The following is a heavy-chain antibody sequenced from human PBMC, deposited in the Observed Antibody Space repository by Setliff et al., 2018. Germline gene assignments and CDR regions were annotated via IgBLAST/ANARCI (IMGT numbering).Heavy chain of an antibody. D-gene: IGHD3-10*01. CDR1: GGSISSGSYY. Sequence: SETLSLTCSVSGGSISSGSYYWTWIRQPAGKGLEWIGHIYTSGTTKYNPSLKSRVTISVDASKNQFFLKLTSVTAADTAVYYCARSNMGNYYDSGRYYYYYYMDVWGKGTMVTVS. J-gene: IGHJ6*03. CDR2: IYTSGTT. CDR3: ARSNMGNYYDSGRYYYYYYMDV. V-gene: IGHV4-61*09.